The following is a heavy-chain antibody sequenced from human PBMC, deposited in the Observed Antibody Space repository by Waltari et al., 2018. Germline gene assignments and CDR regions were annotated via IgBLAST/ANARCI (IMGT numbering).Heavy chain of an antibody. CDR2: MSYDGST. V-gene: IGHV4-31*03. CDR3: ARAQSGGYCFDF. J-gene: IGHJ4*02. D-gene: IGHD2-21*01. Sequence: QVQLQESGPGLLKPSQTLSLSCNVSGYSISIGGFYWGWVRQYPEKGLEWLAYMSYDGSTYYNPSLKSRLHISIDASNHQFSLQLRDVSAADTAIYFCARAQSGGYCFDFWGQGTLVTVSS. CDR1: GYSISIGGFY.